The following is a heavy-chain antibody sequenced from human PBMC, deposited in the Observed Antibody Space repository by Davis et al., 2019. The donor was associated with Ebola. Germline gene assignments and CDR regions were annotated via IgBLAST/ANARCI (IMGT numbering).Heavy chain of an antibody. Sequence: PGGSLRLSCAASGFTLSSDYMSWVRQAPGKGLEWVSATSGSGDSTHHADSVKGRFAISRDNSKDTLYLQMNRLRAEDTAVYYCARGGGSSWFAYWGQGTLVTVSS. D-gene: IGHD6-13*01. CDR3: ARGGGSSWFAY. CDR2: TSGSGDST. V-gene: IGHV3-23*01. CDR1: GFTLSSDY. J-gene: IGHJ5*01.